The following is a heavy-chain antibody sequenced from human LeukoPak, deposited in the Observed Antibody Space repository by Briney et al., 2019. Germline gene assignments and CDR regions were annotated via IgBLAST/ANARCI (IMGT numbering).Heavy chain of an antibody. D-gene: IGHD6-6*01. V-gene: IGHV3-23*01. CDR3: AKAHRQYSSSSPVGY. CDR1: GFTFSSYA. J-gene: IGHJ4*02. CDR2: ISSSGDRT. Sequence: PGGSLRLSCAASGFTFSSYAMSWVRQAPGKGLEWVSSISSSGDRTFYADSVKDRFTISRDNSENTLYLQMNSLRAEDTAVYYCAKAHRQYSSSSPVGYWGQGTLVTVSS.